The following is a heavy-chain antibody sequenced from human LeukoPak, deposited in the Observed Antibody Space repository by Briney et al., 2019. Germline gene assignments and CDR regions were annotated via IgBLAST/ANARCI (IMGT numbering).Heavy chain of an antibody. V-gene: IGHV3-15*01. CDR1: GFTVSSTY. CDR2: IKSKTDGGTI. CDR3: TTVNY. J-gene: IGHJ4*02. Sequence: GGSLRLSCADSGFTVSSTYMSWVRQAPGKGLEWVGRIKSKTDGGTIAYAAPVKGRFTISRDDSKSTLYLQMNSLKTEDTAVYYCTTVNYWGQGTLVTVSS.